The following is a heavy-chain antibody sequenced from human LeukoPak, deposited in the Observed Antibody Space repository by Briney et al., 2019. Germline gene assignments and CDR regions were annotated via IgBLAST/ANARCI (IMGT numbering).Heavy chain of an antibody. Sequence: ASVTVSCKASGYTFTGYYMHWVRQAPGQGLEWMGWINPNSGGTNYAQKFQGRVTMTRDTSISTAYMELSRLRSDDTAVYYCARDRGVDYCSGGSCSHYYYYMDVWGKGTTVTISS. CDR3: ARDRGVDYCSGGSCSHYYYYMDV. CDR2: INPNSGGT. D-gene: IGHD2-15*01. V-gene: IGHV1-2*02. J-gene: IGHJ6*03. CDR1: GYTFTGYY.